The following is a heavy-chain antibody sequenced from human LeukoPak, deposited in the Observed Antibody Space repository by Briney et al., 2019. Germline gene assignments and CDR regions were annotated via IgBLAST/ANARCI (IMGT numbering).Heavy chain of an antibody. J-gene: IGHJ5*02. Sequence: GGSLRLPCAASGFTFSSYAMSWVRQAPGKGLEWVSAISGSGGSTYYADSVKGRFTISRDNSKNTLYLQMNSLRAEDTAVYYCAKSRAMVRGENWFDPWGQGTLVTVSS. D-gene: IGHD3-10*01. CDR3: AKSRAMVRGENWFDP. V-gene: IGHV3-23*01. CDR2: ISGSGGST. CDR1: GFTFSSYA.